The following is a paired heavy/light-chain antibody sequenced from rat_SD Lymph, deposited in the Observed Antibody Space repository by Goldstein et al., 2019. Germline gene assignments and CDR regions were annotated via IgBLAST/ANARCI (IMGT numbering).Light chain of an antibody. CDR1: SSISSNY. Sequence: AIVLNQSPSSIVASQGEKVTITCRASSSISSNYLHWYQQKPGAFPKLVIYSTSYRASGIPSRFSGSGSGTSYSFTISRVEAEDVATYYCQQGSSNPLTFGSGTKLEIK. V-gene: IGKV4S21*01. CDR2: STS. J-gene: IGKJ5*01. CDR3: QQGSSNPLT.
Heavy chain of an antibody. D-gene: IGHD1-5*01. CDR2: INPANGNT. CDR1: GYTFTDYY. CDR3: TRSTLSHRWFAY. J-gene: IGHJ3*01. V-gene: IGHV1-16*01. Sequence: EVLLQQSGAELVRPGSSVKISCKASGYTFTDYYMHWVKQRPEQGLVWIGRINPANGNTVYAEKFKSKATLTADKSSNTAYMQLSSLTSEDTATYFCTRSTLSHRWFAYWGQGTLVTVSS.